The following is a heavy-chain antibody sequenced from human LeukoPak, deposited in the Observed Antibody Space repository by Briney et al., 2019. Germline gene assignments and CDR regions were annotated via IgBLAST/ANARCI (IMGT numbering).Heavy chain of an antibody. CDR2: ISGSGGST. D-gene: IGHD2-15*01. CDR1: GSTFSSYA. J-gene: IGHJ4*02. CDR3: ANGYCSGGSCYQVYGY. V-gene: IGHV3-23*01. Sequence: GGSLRLSCAASGSTFSSYAMSWVRQAPGKGLEWVSAISGSGGSTYYADSVKGRFTISRDNSKNTLYLQMNSLRAEDTAVYYCANGYCSGGSCYQVYGYWGQGTLVTVSS.